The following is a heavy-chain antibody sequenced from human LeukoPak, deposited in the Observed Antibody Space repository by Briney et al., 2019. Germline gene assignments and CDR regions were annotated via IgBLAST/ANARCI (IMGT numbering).Heavy chain of an antibody. D-gene: IGHD3-9*01. CDR3: ARHYYDILTGDDWYFDL. J-gene: IGHJ2*01. CDR2: IYYSGTT. V-gene: IGHV4-59*08. Sequence: PSETLSLTCTVSGGSISSYYWSWIRQPPGKGLEWIGYIYYSGTTNYNPPTNYNPSLKSRVTMSVDTSKNQFSLKLSSVTAADTAVYYCARHYYDILTGDDWYFDLWGRGTLVTVSS. CDR1: GGSISSYY.